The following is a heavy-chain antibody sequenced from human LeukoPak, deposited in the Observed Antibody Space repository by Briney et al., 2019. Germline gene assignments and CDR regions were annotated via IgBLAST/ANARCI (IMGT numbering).Heavy chain of an antibody. Sequence: GGSLRLSCVASGFTFSYHWMTWVRQAPGKGLEWVANIKNDGAVKNYVDSVKGRFTISRDNAKNSLYLQMNSLRAEDTALYYCASGDYWGQGTLVTVSS. J-gene: IGHJ4*02. CDR2: IKNDGAVK. CDR3: ASGDY. CDR1: GFTFSYHW. V-gene: IGHV3-7*03.